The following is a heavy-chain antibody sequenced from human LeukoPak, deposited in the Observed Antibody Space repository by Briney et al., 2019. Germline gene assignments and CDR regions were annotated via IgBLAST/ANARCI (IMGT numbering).Heavy chain of an antibody. V-gene: IGHV1-69*05. CDR3: ARGSSSYYYDSSGYYELDY. J-gene: IGHJ4*02. CDR1: GGTFSSYA. D-gene: IGHD3-22*01. Sequence: SVKVSCKVSGGTFSSYAISWVRQAPGQGLEWMGRIIPIFGTANYAQKFQGRVTITTDESTSTAYMELSSLRSGDTAVYYCARGSSSYYYDSSGYYELDYWGQGTLVTVSS. CDR2: IIPIFGTA.